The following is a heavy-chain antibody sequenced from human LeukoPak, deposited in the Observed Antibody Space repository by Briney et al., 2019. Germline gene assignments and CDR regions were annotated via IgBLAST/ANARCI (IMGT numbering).Heavy chain of an antibody. CDR2: IYYSGST. CDR1: GGSISSGGYY. Sequence: SETLSLTCTVSGGSISSGGYYWSWIRQHPGKGLEWIGYIYYSGSTYYNPSLKSRVTISVDTSKNQISLKLSSVTAADTAVYYCARDTNYYGMDVWGQGTTVTVSS. CDR3: ARDTNYYGMDV. J-gene: IGHJ6*02. V-gene: IGHV4-31*03. D-gene: IGHD3-3*01.